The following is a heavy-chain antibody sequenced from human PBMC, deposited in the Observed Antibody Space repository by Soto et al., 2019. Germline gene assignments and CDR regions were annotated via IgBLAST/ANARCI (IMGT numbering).Heavy chain of an antibody. D-gene: IGHD3-22*01. CDR2: MYYSGTT. J-gene: IGHJ3*02. V-gene: IGHV4-59*01. Sequence: SETLSLTCTVSGDSISSYSWSWIRQAPGKGLEWIGSMYYSGTTNYNPSLRSRVTMSVGTSMNQLFLKLNSVTAADTAVYYCAILSSYIHSGGYYNRHDAFDIWGQGAMVTVSS. CDR1: GDSISSYS. CDR3: AILSSYIHSGGYYNRHDAFDI.